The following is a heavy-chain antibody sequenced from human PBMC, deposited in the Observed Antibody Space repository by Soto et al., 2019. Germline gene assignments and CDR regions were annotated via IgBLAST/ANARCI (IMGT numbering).Heavy chain of an antibody. J-gene: IGHJ3*02. Sequence: QVQLVESGGGLVQPGRSLRLSCAASGFSFSIYAMHWVRQAPGKGLEWVAVISYHGSTEYYGDSVKGRFTISRDNSKNTRYLQMYSLRPEDTAIYYCARGYSYGPNWESDALDIWGQGAMVTVSS. V-gene: IGHV3-30-3*01. CDR2: ISYHGSTE. D-gene: IGHD5-18*01. CDR3: ARGYSYGPNWESDALDI. CDR1: GFSFSIYA.